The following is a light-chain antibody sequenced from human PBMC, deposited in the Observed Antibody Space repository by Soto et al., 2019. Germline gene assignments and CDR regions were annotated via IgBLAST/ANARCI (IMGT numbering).Light chain of an antibody. CDR1: ESINNW. J-gene: IGKJ5*01. Sequence: QVYQSPATLSASVGDRVSITCRASESINNWLAWYQQKPGKAPKLLIYSASSLQSGVPSRFSGSGSGTEFTLTISSLQSEDFAVYYCQQYNNWPPFFGQGTRLEIK. V-gene: IGKV1-5*01. CDR3: QQYNNWPPF. CDR2: SAS.